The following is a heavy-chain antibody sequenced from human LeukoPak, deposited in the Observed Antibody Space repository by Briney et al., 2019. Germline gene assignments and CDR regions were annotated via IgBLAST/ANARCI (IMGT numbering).Heavy chain of an antibody. CDR2: ISSSSSTI. D-gene: IGHD4-17*01. CDR3: ARRSGDYSSPFFY. Sequence: PGGSLRLSCAASGFTFSSYSMSWVRQAPGKGLEWVSYISSSSSTIYYADSVKGRFTISRDNANNSLYLQMNSLRAEDTAVYYCARRSGDYSSPFFYWGQGTLVTVSS. CDR1: GFTFSSYS. J-gene: IGHJ4*02. V-gene: IGHV3-48*01.